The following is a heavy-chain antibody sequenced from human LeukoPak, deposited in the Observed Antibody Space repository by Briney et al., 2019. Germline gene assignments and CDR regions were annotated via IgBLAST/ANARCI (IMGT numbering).Heavy chain of an antibody. CDR1: GFTFSSYA. D-gene: IGHD5-18*01. J-gene: IGHJ4*02. Sequence: GGSLRLSCEASGFTFSSYAMSWVRQAPGKGLEWVSCLSGGGGTTFYPDSVKGRFTISRDNSKNTLYLQMKSLRAEDTAIYYCARVRLQPSYYFDFWGQGTLVTVSS. CDR3: ARVRLQPSYYFDF. V-gene: IGHV3-23*01. CDR2: LSGGGGTT.